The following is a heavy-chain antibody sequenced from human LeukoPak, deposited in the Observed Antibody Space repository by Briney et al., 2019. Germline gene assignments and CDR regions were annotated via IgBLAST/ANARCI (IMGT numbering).Heavy chain of an antibody. V-gene: IGHV3-74*01. CDR3: VRGAGPGTPFD. J-gene: IGHJ1*01. CDR2: INYDARSR. CDR1: GFTFSLSW. D-gene: IGHD1-1*01. Sequence: PGGSLRPSCAASGFTFSLSWMHWVRQAPGKGLEWVSSINYDARSRTYADSVKGRLTISRDNAENTLFLQMNSLRVEDSAIYSCVRGAGPGTPFDWGQGILVTVSS.